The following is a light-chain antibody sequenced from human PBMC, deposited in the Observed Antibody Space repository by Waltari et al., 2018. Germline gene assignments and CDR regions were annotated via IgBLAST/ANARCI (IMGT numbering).Light chain of an antibody. V-gene: IGLV1-44*01. CDR1: NSNVGSNS. CDR3: AAWDYSLDGHVL. Sequence: QSVLTQPPSASGTPGQRVTISCSGSNSNVGSNSVNWYQQVPGTAPKLLIYRNKQRPSGVPDRFPGSKSGTSASLAISGLQSEDEADYYCAAWDYSLDGHVLFGGGTKLTVL. CDR2: RNK. J-gene: IGLJ2*01.